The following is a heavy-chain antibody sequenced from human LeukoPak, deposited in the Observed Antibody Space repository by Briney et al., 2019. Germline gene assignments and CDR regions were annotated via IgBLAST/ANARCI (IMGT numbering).Heavy chain of an antibody. CDR3: AREQYCSSTSCYPLGTYYFDY. D-gene: IGHD2-2*01. J-gene: IGHJ4*02. CDR2: IKQDGSEK. Sequence: GGSLRLSCAASGFTFSSYWMSWVRQAPGKGLEWVANIKQDGSEKYYVDSVKGRFTIPRDNAKNSLYLQMNSLRAEDTAVYYCAREQYCSSTSCYPLGTYYFDYWGQGTLVTVSS. V-gene: IGHV3-7*01. CDR1: GFTFSSYW.